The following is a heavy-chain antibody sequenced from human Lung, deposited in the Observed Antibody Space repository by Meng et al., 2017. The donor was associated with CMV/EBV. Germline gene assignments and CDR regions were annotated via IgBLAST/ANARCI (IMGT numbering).Heavy chain of an antibody. V-gene: IGHV3-21*01. CDR1: VFAFRSYS. D-gene: IGHD4-17*01. CDR2: ISSSVSDV. J-gene: IGHJ4*02. Sequence: GEXXKISCVASVFAFRSYSMNWVRQPPGKGLEWVASISSSVSDVYSADSVKGRFIISRDNGRDSLYLQMNSLRAEDTGVYYCARAGTTVTFFDHWGPGTTVTVSS. CDR3: ARAGTTVTFFDH.